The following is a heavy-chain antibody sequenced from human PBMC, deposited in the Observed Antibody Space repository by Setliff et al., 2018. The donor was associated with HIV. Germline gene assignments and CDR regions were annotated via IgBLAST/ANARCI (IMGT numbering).Heavy chain of an antibody. CDR1: RFSFSTYA. D-gene: IGHD3-10*02. Sequence: LRLSCAASRFSFSTYAMHWVRQSSGKGLEWVAVISFDGRNQNYADSVKGRFTISRDNSKNTLYLQMSSLRTEDTAVYYCVKSLMFFNWFDSWGKGTLVTVSS. CDR2: ISFDGRNQ. V-gene: IGHV3-30*14. J-gene: IGHJ5*01. CDR3: VKSLMFFNWFDS.